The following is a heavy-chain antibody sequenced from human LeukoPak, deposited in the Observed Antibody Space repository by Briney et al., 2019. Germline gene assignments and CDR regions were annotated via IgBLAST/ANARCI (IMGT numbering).Heavy chain of an antibody. V-gene: IGHV1-18*01. Sequence: ASVKVSCKASGYTFTSYGISWVRQAHGQGLEWMGWISAYNGNTNYAQKLQGRVTMTTDTSTSTAYMELRSLRSDDTAVYYCARDSSTLRWLQLPGYFDYWGQGTLVTVSS. J-gene: IGHJ4*02. CDR2: ISAYNGNT. CDR1: GYTFTSYG. D-gene: IGHD5-24*01. CDR3: ARDSSTLRWLQLPGYFDY.